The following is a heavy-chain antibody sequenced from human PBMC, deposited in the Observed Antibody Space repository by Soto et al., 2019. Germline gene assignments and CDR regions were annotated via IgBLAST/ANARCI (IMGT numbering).Heavy chain of an antibody. Sequence: SETLSLTCIVSGGSISNYYWSWIRQPPGKGLKWIGYIYNTGSTNYNPSHKSRVTISVDTSTNQISLKLSSVTAADTAVYYCASRKYYGSGSYHYYFDYWGQGTLV. CDR3: ASRKYYGSGSYHYYFDY. V-gene: IGHV4-59*08. CDR1: GGSISNYY. D-gene: IGHD3-10*01. CDR2: IYNTGST. J-gene: IGHJ4*02.